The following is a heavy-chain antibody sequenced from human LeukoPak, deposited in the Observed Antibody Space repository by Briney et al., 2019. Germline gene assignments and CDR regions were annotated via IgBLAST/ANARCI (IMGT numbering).Heavy chain of an antibody. Sequence: GGSLRLSCAASGFTVSINYMYWVRQAPGKGLEWVSVIYSGGSTYYADSVKGRFTISRDNSKNTLYLQMNSLRAEDTAVYYCARVHWAVAAAGTDDYWGQGTLVTVSS. CDR3: ARVHWAVAAAGTDDY. D-gene: IGHD6-13*01. J-gene: IGHJ4*02. V-gene: IGHV3-66*01. CDR1: GFTVSINY. CDR2: IYSGGST.